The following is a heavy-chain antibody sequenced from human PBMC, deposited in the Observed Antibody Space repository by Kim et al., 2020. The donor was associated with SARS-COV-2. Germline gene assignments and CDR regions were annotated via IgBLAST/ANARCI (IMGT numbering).Heavy chain of an antibody. J-gene: IGHJ4*02. CDR2: INHSGST. Sequence: SETLSLTCAVYGGSFSGYYWSWIRQPPGKGLEWIGEINHSGSTNYNPSLKSRVTISVDTSKNQFSLKLSSVTAADTAVYYCASSSALPLLWFGVWGQGTLVTVSS. CDR1: GGSFSGYY. V-gene: IGHV4-34*01. CDR3: ASSSALPLLWFGV. D-gene: IGHD3-10*01.